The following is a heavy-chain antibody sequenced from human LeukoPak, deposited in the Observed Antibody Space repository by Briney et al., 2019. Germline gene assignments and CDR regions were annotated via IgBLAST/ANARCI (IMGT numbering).Heavy chain of an antibody. Sequence: GGSLRLSCIASGFTFRSFSMNWVRQAPGKGLEWVSYISGSSGTIYYADSVKGRFTISRDNAKNSPYLQISSLRDEDTAVYYCARDTDDSAYSGNYFDYWGQGTLVTVSS. D-gene: IGHD3-22*01. J-gene: IGHJ4*02. CDR2: ISGSSGTI. CDR3: ARDTDDSAYSGNYFDY. V-gene: IGHV3-48*02. CDR1: GFTFRSFS.